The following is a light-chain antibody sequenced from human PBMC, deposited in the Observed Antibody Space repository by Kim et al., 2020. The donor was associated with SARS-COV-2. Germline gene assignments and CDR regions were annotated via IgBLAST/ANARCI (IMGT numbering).Light chain of an antibody. Sequence: ASVGDRVTITCRASLRISSWWAWYQQKPGKAPQLLIYDASSLESGVPSRCSGSGSGTEFTLPISSLQPDDFSTYYCQQYNSYSGTFGQGTKVDIK. J-gene: IGKJ1*01. CDR1: LRISSW. CDR2: DAS. V-gene: IGKV1-5*01. CDR3: QQYNSYSGT.